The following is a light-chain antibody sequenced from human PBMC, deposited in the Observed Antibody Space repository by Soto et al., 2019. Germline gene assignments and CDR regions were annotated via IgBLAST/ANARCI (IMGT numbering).Light chain of an antibody. CDR3: NSYTSASTYV. J-gene: IGLJ1*01. Sequence: SVLTQPASVSGSPGQSITISCTGTGSDIGSYNYVSWYQHHPGKVPKFIIYDVTNRPSGVSDRFSGSKSGNTASLTISGLQAEDEADYYCNSYTSASTYVFGTGTKLTVL. V-gene: IGLV2-14*03. CDR2: DVT. CDR1: GSDIGSYNY.